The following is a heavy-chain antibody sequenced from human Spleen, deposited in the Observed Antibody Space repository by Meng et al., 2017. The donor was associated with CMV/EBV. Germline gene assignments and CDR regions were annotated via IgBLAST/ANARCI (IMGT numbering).Heavy chain of an antibody. J-gene: IGHJ6*02. V-gene: IGHV3-23*01. D-gene: IGHD3-10*01. CDR1: GFTFSNYA. CDR3: ARVQVLLWFGELSTPGGMDV. CDR2: ISGNDGTT. Sequence: GESLKLSCVASGFTFSNYAMCWVRQAPGRGLEWVSAISGNDGTTYYTDSVKGRFTISRDNSKNTVYLQMSSLTAADTAVYYCARVQVLLWFGELSTPGGMDVWGQGTTVTVSS.